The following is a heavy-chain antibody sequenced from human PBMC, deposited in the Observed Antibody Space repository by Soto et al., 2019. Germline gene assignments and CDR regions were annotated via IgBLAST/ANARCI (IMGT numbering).Heavy chain of an antibody. D-gene: IGHD3-10*01. V-gene: IGHV1-69*01. CDR1: GDNFSYYA. Sequence: QVLLVQSGAEVKKPGSSVRVSCTASGDNFSYYAFSWVREAPGQGLEWLGGLIPSFGTADYSQKFQGRVSITADESTKTVYMDIYSLNFNDTAVYFCTRGQGGFRFAEVMGGVKGMDVWGQGTTVTVSS. J-gene: IGHJ6*02. CDR2: LIPSFGTA. CDR3: TRGQGGFRFAEVMGGVKGMDV.